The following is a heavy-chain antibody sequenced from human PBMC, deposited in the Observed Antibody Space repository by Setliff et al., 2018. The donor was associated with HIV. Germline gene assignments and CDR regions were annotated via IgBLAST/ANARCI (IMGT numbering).Heavy chain of an antibody. J-gene: IGHJ4*02. CDR2: IYSSGNT. V-gene: IGHV4-61*02. CDR1: GVSINSGNYY. Sequence: SETLSLTCTVSGVSINSGNYYWGWIRQPAGKRLEWIGRIYSSGNTNYNPSLKSRVTISADTSKNQFSLRLKSVTAAETAVYYCARGHEWLRIWGQGMLVTVSS. D-gene: IGHD5-12*01. CDR3: ARGHEWLRI.